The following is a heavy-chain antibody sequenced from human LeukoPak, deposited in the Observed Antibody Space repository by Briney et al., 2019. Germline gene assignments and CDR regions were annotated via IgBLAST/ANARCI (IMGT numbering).Heavy chain of an antibody. CDR1: GFTFSSYA. CDR3: AKKGGYSVQLWLRYYFDY. V-gene: IGHV3-23*01. J-gene: IGHJ4*02. Sequence: GGSLRLSCAASGFTFSSYAMSWVRQAPGKGLEWVSAISGSGGSTYYADSVKGRFTISRDNAKNTLYLQMNSLRAEDTAVYYCAKKGGYSVQLWLRYYFDYWGQGPLVTVSS. D-gene: IGHD5-18*01. CDR2: ISGSGGST.